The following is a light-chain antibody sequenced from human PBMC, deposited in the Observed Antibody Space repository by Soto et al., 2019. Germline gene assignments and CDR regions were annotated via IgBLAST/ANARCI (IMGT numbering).Light chain of an antibody. CDR2: GAS. Sequence: EIVMTQYPATLSVSPGERATLSCRASQSVSSGLAWYQQKPGPAPRLLIYGASTRATGIPARFSGSGSGTEFTLTISSLQSEDFAGYYCQQYTNWPPVTFGGGTQVEIK. CDR3: QQYTNWPPVT. V-gene: IGKV3-15*01. CDR1: QSVSSG. J-gene: IGKJ4*01.